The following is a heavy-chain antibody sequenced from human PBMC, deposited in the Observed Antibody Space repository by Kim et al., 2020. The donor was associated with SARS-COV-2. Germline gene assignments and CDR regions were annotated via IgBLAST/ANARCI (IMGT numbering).Heavy chain of an antibody. J-gene: IGHJ4*02. CDR3: ARGPIVLMVYAPGGGFDY. Sequence: SVKVSCKASGGTFSSYAISWVRQAPGQGLEWMGGIIPIFGTANYAQKFQGRVTITADESTSTAYMELSSLRSEDTAVYYCARGPIVLMVYAPGGGFDYWGQGTLVTVSS. CDR1: GGTFSSYA. V-gene: IGHV1-69*13. CDR2: IIPIFGTA. D-gene: IGHD2-8*01.